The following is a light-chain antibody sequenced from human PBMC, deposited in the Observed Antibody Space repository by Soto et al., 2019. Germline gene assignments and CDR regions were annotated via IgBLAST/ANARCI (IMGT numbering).Light chain of an antibody. V-gene: IGLV2-11*01. CDR2: DVT. J-gene: IGLJ2*01. CDR1: SSDVGVYNY. Sequence: QSALTQPRSVSGSPGQSVTISCTGTSSDVGVYNYVSWYQQHPGKAPKLIIYDVTKRPSGVPDRFSGSRSGTSASLAITGLQAEDEADYYCQSYDSSLSASVVFGGGTKLTVL. CDR3: QSYDSSLSASVV.